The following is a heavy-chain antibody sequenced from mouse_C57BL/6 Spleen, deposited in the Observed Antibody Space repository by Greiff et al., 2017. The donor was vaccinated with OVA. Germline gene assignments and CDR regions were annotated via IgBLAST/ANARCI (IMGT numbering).Heavy chain of an antibody. D-gene: IGHD1-1*01. Sequence: QVQLKESGPGLVQPSQSLSITCTVSGFSLTSYGVHWVRQSPGKGLEWLGVIWSGGSTDYNAAFISRLSISKDNSKSQVFFKMNSLQADDTAIYYCARKALNLFEDYAMDYWGQGTSVTVSS. CDR3: ARKALNLFEDYAMDY. CDR2: IWSGGST. CDR1: GFSLTSYG. J-gene: IGHJ4*01. V-gene: IGHV2-2*01.